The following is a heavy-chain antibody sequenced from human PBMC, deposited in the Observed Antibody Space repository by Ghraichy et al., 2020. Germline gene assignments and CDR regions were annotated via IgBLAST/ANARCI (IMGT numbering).Heavy chain of an antibody. J-gene: IGHJ3*02. CDR1: GGSFSGYY. D-gene: IGHD2-21*02. CDR3: ARSGSRYVVVTARLRAFDI. V-gene: IGHV4-34*01. CDR2: INHSGST. Sequence: SETLSLTCAVYGGSFSGYYWSWIRQPPGKGLEWIGEINHSGSTNYNPSLKSRVTISVDTSKNQFSLKLSSVTAADTAVYYCARSGSRYVVVTARLRAFDIWGQGTMVTVSS.